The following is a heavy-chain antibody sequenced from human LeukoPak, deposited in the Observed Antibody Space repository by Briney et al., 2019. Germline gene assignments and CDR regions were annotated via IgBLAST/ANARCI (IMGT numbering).Heavy chain of an antibody. J-gene: IGHJ3*02. Sequence: KPGGSLRLSCAASGFTFSGYYMSWIRQAPGKGLEWVSYISSSGSTIYYADSVKGRFTISRDNAKNSLYLQMNSLRAEDTAVYYCASPITMIVVVTANPYDAFDIWGQGTMVTVSS. D-gene: IGHD3-22*01. V-gene: IGHV3-11*01. CDR2: ISSSGSTI. CDR1: GFTFSGYY. CDR3: ASPITMIVVVTANPYDAFDI.